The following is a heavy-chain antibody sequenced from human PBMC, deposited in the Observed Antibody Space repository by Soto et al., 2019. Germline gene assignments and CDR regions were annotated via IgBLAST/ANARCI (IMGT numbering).Heavy chain of an antibody. J-gene: IGHJ5*02. Sequence: KTSETLSLTCTVSGGSISSYYWSWIRQPPGKGLEWIGYIYYSGSTNYNPSLKSRVTISVDTSKNQFSLKLSSVTAADTAVYYCARDSLIGYSYGWFDPWGQGTLVTVSS. V-gene: IGHV4-59*01. D-gene: IGHD5-18*01. CDR2: IYYSGST. CDR1: GGSISSYY. CDR3: ARDSLIGYSYGWFDP.